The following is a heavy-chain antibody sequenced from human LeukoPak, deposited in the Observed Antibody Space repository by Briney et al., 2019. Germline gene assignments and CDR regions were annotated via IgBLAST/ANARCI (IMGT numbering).Heavy chain of an antibody. J-gene: IGHJ4*02. V-gene: IGHV3-64*04. CDR3: ASGESQWELRY. CDR1: GFTFSSYT. D-gene: IGHD1-26*01. CDR2: ISTNGGST. Sequence: PGGSLRLSCSASGFTFSSYTMHWVRQAPGKGLEYVSVISTNGGSTYYADSVKGRFTISRDNSKNTLYLQMNSLRAEDTAVYYCASGESQWELRYWGQGTLVTVSS.